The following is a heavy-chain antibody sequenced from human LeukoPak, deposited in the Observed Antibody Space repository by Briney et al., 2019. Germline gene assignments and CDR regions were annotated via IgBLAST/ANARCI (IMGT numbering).Heavy chain of an antibody. CDR3: ASLPAEELDY. CDR2: IIPIFGTA. V-gene: IGHV1-69*13. Sequence: GASVKVSCKASGGTFSSYAISWVRQAPGQGLEWMGGIIPIFGTANYAQKFQGRVTITADESTSTAYMELSSLRSEDTAVYYCASLPAEELDYWGQGTLVTVSS. CDR1: GGTFSSYA. D-gene: IGHD2-2*01. J-gene: IGHJ4*02.